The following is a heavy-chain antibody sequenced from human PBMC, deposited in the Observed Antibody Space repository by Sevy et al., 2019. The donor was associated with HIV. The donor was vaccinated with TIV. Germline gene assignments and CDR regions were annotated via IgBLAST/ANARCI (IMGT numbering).Heavy chain of an antibody. J-gene: IGHJ4*02. Sequence: ASVKVSCKASGYTFTGYYMHWVRQAPGQGLEWMGRINPNSGGTNYAQTFQGRVTMTRDTSISTAYMELSRLRSDDTAVYYCARSYYYDSSGYYYHLYFDYWGQGTLVTVSS. CDR2: INPNSGGT. CDR1: GYTFTGYY. D-gene: IGHD3-22*01. V-gene: IGHV1-2*06. CDR3: ARSYYYDSSGYYYHLYFDY.